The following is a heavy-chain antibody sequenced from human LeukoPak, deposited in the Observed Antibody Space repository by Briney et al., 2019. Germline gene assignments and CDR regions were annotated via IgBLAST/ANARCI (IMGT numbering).Heavy chain of an antibody. CDR3: ARHNYDFWSGRYNWFDP. V-gene: IGHV4-39*01. J-gene: IGHJ5*02. Sequence: PSETLSLTCAVYGGSFSSYYWGWIRQPPGKGLEWIGSIYYSGSTYYNPSLKSRVTISVDTSKNQFSLKLSSVTAADTAVYYCARHNYDFWSGRYNWFDPWGQGTLVTVSS. CDR1: GGSFSSYY. CDR2: IYYSGST. D-gene: IGHD3-3*01.